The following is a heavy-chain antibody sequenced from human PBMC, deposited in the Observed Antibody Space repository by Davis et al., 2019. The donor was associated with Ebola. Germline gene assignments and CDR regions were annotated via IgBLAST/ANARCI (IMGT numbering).Heavy chain of an antibody. V-gene: IGHV3-21*01. Sequence: PGGSLRLSCAASGFTFSSYVMNWVRQAPGKGLDWVSSISSSSSYIYYADSVKGRFTISRDNAKNSLYLQMNSLRAEDTAVYYCARLEDSGWTHDYWGQGTLVTVS. CDR1: GFTFSSYV. J-gene: IGHJ4*02. D-gene: IGHD6-19*01. CDR3: ARLEDSGWTHDY. CDR2: ISSSSSYI.